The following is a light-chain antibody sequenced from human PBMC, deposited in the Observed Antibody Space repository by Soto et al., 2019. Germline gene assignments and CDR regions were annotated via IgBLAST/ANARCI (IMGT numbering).Light chain of an antibody. CDR3: QQTYNNPRT. Sequence: TQSPATLSLSPGDRVTISCRASQSISSYLHWYQQRPGKAPKVLIYAASSLQSGVPSRFSGSGSGTDFTLTISSLQPEDFAVYYCQQTYNNPRTFGQGTKVDIK. J-gene: IGKJ1*01. CDR1: QSISSY. CDR2: AAS. V-gene: IGKV1-39*01.